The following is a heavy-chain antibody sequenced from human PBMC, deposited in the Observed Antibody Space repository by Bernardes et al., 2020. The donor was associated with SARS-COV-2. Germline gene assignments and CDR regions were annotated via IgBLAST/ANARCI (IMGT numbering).Heavy chain of an antibody. D-gene: IGHD2-21*01. J-gene: IGHJ6*02. CDR1: GGSISSSNYY. CDR3: AGSSCGIDCYIGGLRSWDYGMDV. V-gene: IGHV4-39*01. CDR2: IYSSGSS. Sequence: SETLSLTFTVSGGSISSSNYYWGWIRQPPGQGLEWIGSIYSSGSSYYNPSLRSRVRASGDTSKNQFSLRLSFVTAADTAVYYCAGSSCGIDCYIGGLRSWDYGMDVWGQGTTVTVAS.